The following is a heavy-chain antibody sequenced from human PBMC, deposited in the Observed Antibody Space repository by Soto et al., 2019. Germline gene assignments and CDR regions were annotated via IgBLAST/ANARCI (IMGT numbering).Heavy chain of an antibody. CDR1: GGTFSSYA. V-gene: IGHV1-69*12. CDR2: IIPIFGTA. Sequence: QVQLVQSGAEVKKPGSSVKVSCKASGGTFSSYAISWVRQAPGQGLEWMGGIIPIFGTANYAQKFQGRVTITAAESTSIGYMELSSLRAEDTAVYYCARDPQYYYDSRGYQRGYWGQGTLVTVSS. J-gene: IGHJ4*02. D-gene: IGHD3-22*01. CDR3: ARDPQYYYDSRGYQRGY.